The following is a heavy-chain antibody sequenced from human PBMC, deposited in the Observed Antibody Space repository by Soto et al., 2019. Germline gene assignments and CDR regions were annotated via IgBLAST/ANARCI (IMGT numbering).Heavy chain of an antibody. V-gene: IGHV3-20*04. CDR1: GFTFDDYG. D-gene: IGHD2-15*01. Sequence: EVQLVESGGGVVRPGGSLRLSCAASGFTFDDYGMSWVRQAPGKGLEWVSGINWNCGSTGYADSVKGRFTISRDNAKNSLYLQMNSLRAEDTALYYCARDLDEDRYCSGGSCYSGGGMDVWGQGTTVTVSS. J-gene: IGHJ6*02. CDR2: INWNCGST. CDR3: ARDLDEDRYCSGGSCYSGGGMDV.